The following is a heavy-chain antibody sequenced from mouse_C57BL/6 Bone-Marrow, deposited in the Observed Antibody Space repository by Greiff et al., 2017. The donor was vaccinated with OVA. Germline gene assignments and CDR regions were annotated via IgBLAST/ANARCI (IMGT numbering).Heavy chain of an antibody. CDR1: GYTFTSYW. Sequence: QVHVKQPGAELVRPGSSVKLSCKASGYTFTSYWMHWVKQRPIQGLEWIGNIDPSDSETHYNQKFKDKATLTVDKSSSTAYMQLSSLTSEDSAVYYCARDGRSAYFDYWGQGTTLTVSS. CDR2: IDPSDSET. D-gene: IGHD1-1*01. CDR3: ARDGRSAYFDY. J-gene: IGHJ2*01. V-gene: IGHV1-52*01.